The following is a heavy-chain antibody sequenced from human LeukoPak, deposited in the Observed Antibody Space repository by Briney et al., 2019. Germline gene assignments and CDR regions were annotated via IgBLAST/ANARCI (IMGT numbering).Heavy chain of an antibody. Sequence: PGGSLRLSCAASGFTFSSYAMSWVRQAPGKGLEWVSAISGSGGSTYYADSVRGRFTISRDNSKNTLYLQMNSLRAEDTAVYYCAKAGPYYGSGEDWFDPWGQGTLVTVSS. CDR1: GFTFSSYA. D-gene: IGHD3-10*01. CDR2: ISGSGGST. V-gene: IGHV3-23*01. J-gene: IGHJ5*02. CDR3: AKAGPYYGSGEDWFDP.